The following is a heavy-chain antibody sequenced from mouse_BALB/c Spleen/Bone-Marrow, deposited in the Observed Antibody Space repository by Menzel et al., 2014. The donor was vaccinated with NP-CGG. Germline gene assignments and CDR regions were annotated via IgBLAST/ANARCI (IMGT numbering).Heavy chain of an antibody. D-gene: IGHD2-1*01. V-gene: IGHV1-82*01. CDR1: GYAFSSSW. J-gene: IGHJ2*01. Sequence: VQLQQSGPELAKPGASVKISCKASGYAFSSSWMNWVKQRPGQGLEWIGRIYPGDGDTNYNGKFKGKATLTADKSSSTAYMQLSSLASVDSAVYFCARDGYGKRNYFDYWGQGTTLTVSS. CDR3: ARDGYGKRNYFDY. CDR2: IYPGDGDT.